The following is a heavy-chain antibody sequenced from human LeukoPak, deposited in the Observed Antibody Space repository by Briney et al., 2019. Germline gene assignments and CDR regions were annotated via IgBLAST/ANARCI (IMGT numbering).Heavy chain of an antibody. CDR2: ISKDGSNE. CDR3: ARGAYYGSGRSPQPSPV. V-gene: IGHV3-30*15. J-gene: IGHJ4*02. CDR1: GFTISSYA. Sequence: GGSLRLSCAASGFTISSYAMYWVRQAPGKGLEWVALISKDGSNEDHADSVKGRFTISRDNSRTTLYLQMSSLRPEDTAVYYCARGAYYGSGRSPQPSPVWGQGTLVTVSS. D-gene: IGHD3-10*01.